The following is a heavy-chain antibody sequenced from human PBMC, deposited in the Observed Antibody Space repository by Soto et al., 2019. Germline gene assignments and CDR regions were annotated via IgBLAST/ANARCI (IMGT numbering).Heavy chain of an antibody. J-gene: IGHJ3*02. CDR3: AKDAYSSGWYLDAFDI. Sequence: EVQLLESGGGLVQPGGSLRLSCTASASEFTFSSHAMNWVRQAPGKGLEWVSGIRGSGGKTYYADSAKGRFTISRDNSKNTVYLQMNSLRAEDTAVYYCAKDAYSSGWYLDAFDIWGQGTMVTVSS. V-gene: IGHV3-23*01. CDR2: IRGSGGKT. CDR1: EFTFSSHA. D-gene: IGHD6-19*01.